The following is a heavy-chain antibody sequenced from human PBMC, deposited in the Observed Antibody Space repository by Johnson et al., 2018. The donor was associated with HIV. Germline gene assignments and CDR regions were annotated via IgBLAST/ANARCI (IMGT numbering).Heavy chain of an antibody. CDR2: TRYDGSNK. J-gene: IGHJ3*02. V-gene: IGHV3-30*02. Sequence: QVQLVESGGGVVRPGGSLRLSCAASGFTFDDYGMTWVRQAPGKGLEWVAFTRYDGSNKYYADSVKGRFTISRDNAKNSLYLQMNSLRAEDTALYYFAKDSLSRSSWSNAFDIWGQGTMVTVSS. CDR1: GFTFDDYG. CDR3: AKDSLSRSSWSNAFDI. D-gene: IGHD6-13*01.